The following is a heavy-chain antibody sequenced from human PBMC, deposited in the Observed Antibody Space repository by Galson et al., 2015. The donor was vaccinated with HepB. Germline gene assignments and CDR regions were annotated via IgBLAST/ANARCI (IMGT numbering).Heavy chain of an antibody. J-gene: IGHJ5*02. D-gene: IGHD2-21*02. CDR3: AKISPDYRVGDRFDP. CDR1: GGSMNNQY. Sequence: ETLSLTCNVSGGSMNNQYWTWLRHPAGKGLEWIGRIYVSGNTGVSTSYNASLKSRVTMSADTSKNQFSLTLSSVTAADTAVYYCAKISPDYRVGDRFDPWGQGTLVTVSS. V-gene: IGHV4-4*07. CDR2: IYVSGNTGVST.